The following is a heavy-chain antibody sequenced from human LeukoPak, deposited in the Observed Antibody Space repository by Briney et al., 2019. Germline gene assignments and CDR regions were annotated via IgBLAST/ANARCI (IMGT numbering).Heavy chain of an antibody. CDR1: GFTFSSYW. CDR3: ARDMDV. CDR2: IKQDGSDK. J-gene: IGHJ6*02. V-gene: IGHV3-7*05. Sequence: TGGSLRRSCAASGFTFSSYWLTWVRQAPGKGLEWVANIKQDGSDKYYVDSVKGRFTISRDNAKNSLYLHMNSLRAEDTAVYYCARDMDVWGQGTTVTVSS.